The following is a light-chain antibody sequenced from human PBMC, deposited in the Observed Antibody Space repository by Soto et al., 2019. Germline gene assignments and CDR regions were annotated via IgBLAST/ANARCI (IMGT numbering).Light chain of an antibody. CDR2: LNSDGRY. CDR1: SGHTNYA. CDR3: LTWGAGIWV. V-gene: IGLV4-69*01. J-gene: IGLJ3*02. Sequence: QLVLTQSPSASASLGASVKLTCTLSSGHTNYAIAWHQLQPEKGPRYLMKLNSDGRYSKGDGIPDRFSGSSSGAERYLTISSLRSEDEADYYCLTWGAGIWVFGGGTKLTVL.